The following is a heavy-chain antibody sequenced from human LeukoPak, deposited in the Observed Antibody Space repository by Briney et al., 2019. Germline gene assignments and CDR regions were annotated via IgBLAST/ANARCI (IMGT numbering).Heavy chain of an antibody. J-gene: IGHJ3*02. D-gene: IGHD2-21*02. CDR3: ASPRDDFDAFDI. V-gene: IGHV3-23*01. Sequence: GGSLRLSCAASGFAFSSYAMSWVRQAPGKGLEWVSAISGSGGSTYYAGSVKGRFTISRHNSKNTLYLQMNSLRAEDTAVYYCASPRDDFDAFDIWGQGTMVTVSS. CDR1: GFAFSSYA. CDR2: ISGSGGST.